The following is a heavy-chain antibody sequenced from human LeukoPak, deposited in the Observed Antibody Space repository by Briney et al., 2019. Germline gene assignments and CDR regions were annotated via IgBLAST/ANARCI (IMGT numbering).Heavy chain of an antibody. CDR3: ARGLFLSGYLDAFDM. V-gene: IGHV3-53*01. D-gene: IGHD3-3*01. CDR1: GFIVSNKY. J-gene: IGHJ3*02. CDR2: IYNDGRT. Sequence: GGSLRLSCAASGFIVSNKYMTWVRQAPGKGLEWVALIYNDGRTYYADPVKGRCAISRDNSKNTLYLQVNSLRVEDTAIYYCARGLFLSGYLDAFDMWGQGTVVSVSS.